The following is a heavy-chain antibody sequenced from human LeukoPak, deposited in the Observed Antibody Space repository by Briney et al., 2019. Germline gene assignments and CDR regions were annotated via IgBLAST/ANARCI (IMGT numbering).Heavy chain of an antibody. D-gene: IGHD7-27*01. CDR2: INPNSGGT. CDR3: ARGPNWGTDY. J-gene: IGHJ4*02. Sequence: GASVKVSCKASGYTFTDYYIHWVRQAPGQGFEWMGWINPNSGGTNYAQKFQGRVTMTRDTSISTVYMELSRLRSDDMAVYYCARGPNWGTDYWGQGTLVTVSS. CDR1: GYTFTDYY. V-gene: IGHV1-2*02.